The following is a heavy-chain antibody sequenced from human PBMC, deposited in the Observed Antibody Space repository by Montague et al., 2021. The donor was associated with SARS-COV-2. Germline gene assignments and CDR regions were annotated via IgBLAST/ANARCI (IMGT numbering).Heavy chain of an antibody. Sequence: SETLSLTCAVYGGSFSGYYWTWIRRSPGKGLEWIAEINHSGTTNYNFNPSLRSRVTTSVDTSKSQFSLKLSSVTAADTGVYYCARWDPQTLTLIGLRGKSASDYWGQGTLVTVSS. CDR1: GGSFSGYY. J-gene: IGHJ4*02. CDR2: INHSGTT. CDR3: ARWDPQTLTLIGLRGKSASDY. D-gene: IGHD4-23*01. V-gene: IGHV4-34*01.